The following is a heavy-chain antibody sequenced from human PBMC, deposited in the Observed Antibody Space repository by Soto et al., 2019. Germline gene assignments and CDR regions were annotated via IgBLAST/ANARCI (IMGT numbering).Heavy chain of an antibody. J-gene: IGHJ4*02. V-gene: IGHV4-39*01. CDR2: MYHTGST. CDR1: GTSITLSGFY. D-gene: IGHD3-10*01. CDR3: ARVRGGDTHVFDF. Sequence: QLHLHESGPGLVKPSETLPLLSPVSGTSITLSGFYWAWFRRPPGKKLEWIGSMYHTGSTYYKPSLESRLTMSVDTSKSQFSLRLTSMTAADAGVYFCARVRGGDTHVFDFWGQGARVTVSS.